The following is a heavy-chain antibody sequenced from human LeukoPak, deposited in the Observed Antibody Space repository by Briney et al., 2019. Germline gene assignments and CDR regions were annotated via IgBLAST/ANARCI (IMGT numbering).Heavy chain of an antibody. Sequence: GGSLRLSCAASGFTFSDYYMSWIRQAPGKGLEWVSYISSSGSTIYYADTVKGRFTISRDNAKNSLYLQMNSLRAEDTAVYYCARVRITMIVVVSFWFDPWGQGTLVTVSS. J-gene: IGHJ5*02. D-gene: IGHD3-22*01. CDR3: ARVRITMIVVVSFWFDP. V-gene: IGHV3-11*01. CDR1: GFTFSDYY. CDR2: ISSSGSTI.